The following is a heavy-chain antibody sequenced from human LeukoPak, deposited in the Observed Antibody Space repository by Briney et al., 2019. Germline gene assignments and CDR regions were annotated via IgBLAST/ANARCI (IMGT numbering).Heavy chain of an antibody. Sequence: PGRSLRLSCTGFGFIFGDHAMSWVRQAPGKGLEWVGFIRSKAYGATTEYAASVKGRFTISRDDSKGIAYLQMNSLENEDTAVYYCARGPILLWLHNGMDVWGQGTTVTVSS. V-gene: IGHV3-49*04. CDR3: ARGPILLWLHNGMDV. J-gene: IGHJ6*02. CDR2: IRSKAYGATT. CDR1: GFIFGDHA. D-gene: IGHD6-19*01.